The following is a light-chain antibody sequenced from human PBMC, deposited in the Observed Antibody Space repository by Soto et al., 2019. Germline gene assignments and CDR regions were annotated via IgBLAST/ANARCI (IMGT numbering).Light chain of an antibody. CDR2: GAS. CDR1: QSVSSSY. J-gene: IGKJ4*01. V-gene: IGKV3-20*01. CDR3: QQYGSSPT. Sequence: EIVLTQSPGTLSLSPGVRATLSCRASQSVSSSYLAWYQQKPGQAPRLLIYGASSRATGIPDRFSGSRSGTDFTLTISRLEPEDFAVYYCQQYGSSPTFGGGTKVEIK.